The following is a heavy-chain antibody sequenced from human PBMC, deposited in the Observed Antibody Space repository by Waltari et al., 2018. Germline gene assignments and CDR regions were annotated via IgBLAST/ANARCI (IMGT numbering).Heavy chain of an antibody. Sequence: QVQLQESGPGLVKPSETLSLTCTVSGGSVSSYYWSWIRQPPGKGLEWIGYIYYSGSTNYNPSLKSRVTISVDTSKNQFSLKLSSVTAADTAVYYCARSAASDKHNFDYWGQGTLVTVSS. D-gene: IGHD2-2*01. CDR3: ARSAASDKHNFDY. CDR1: GGSVSSYY. CDR2: IYYSGST. J-gene: IGHJ4*02. V-gene: IGHV4-59*02.